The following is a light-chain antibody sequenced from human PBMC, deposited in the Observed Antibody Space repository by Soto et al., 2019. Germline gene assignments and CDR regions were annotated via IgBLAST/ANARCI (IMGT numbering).Light chain of an antibody. V-gene: IGKV1-9*01. CDR1: QDISSY. CDR2: LAS. Sequence: QLTQSPSSLSASVGDTVTITCRASQDISSYLAWYQQSPGRAPKLLIFLASTLHTGVPSRFSGSGSGTEFTPSISSLQPEDFATYYCQQLDSDPPWTFGQGTRVESK. J-gene: IGKJ1*01. CDR3: QQLDSDPPWT.